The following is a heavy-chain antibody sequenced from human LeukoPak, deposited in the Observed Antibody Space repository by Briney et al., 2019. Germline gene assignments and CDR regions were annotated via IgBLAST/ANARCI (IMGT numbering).Heavy chain of an antibody. CDR1: GFTFDDYG. D-gene: IGHD4-17*01. Sequence: GGSLRLSCAASGFTFDDYGMSWVRQAPGKGLEWVSGINWNGGSTGYADSVKGRFTISRDNAKNSLYLQMNSLRAEDTAVYYCARGTTVTTLGFDYFDYWGQGTLVTVSS. V-gene: IGHV3-20*04. CDR3: ARGTTVTTLGFDYFDY. J-gene: IGHJ4*02. CDR2: INWNGGST.